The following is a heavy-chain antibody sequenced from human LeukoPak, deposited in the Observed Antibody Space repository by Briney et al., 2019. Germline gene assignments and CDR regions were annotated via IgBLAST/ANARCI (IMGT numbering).Heavy chain of an antibody. V-gene: IGHV3-30-3*01. CDR2: ISYDGSNK. CDR1: GFTFSSYA. D-gene: IGHD3/OR15-3a*01. CDR3: ARAQDWYDAFDI. J-gene: IGHJ3*02. Sequence: GGSLRLSCAASGFTFSSYAMGWVGYGQGEGVGGVAVISYDGSNKYYADSVKGRFTISRDNSKNTLYLQMNSLRAEDTAVYYCARAQDWYDAFDIWGQGTMVTVSS.